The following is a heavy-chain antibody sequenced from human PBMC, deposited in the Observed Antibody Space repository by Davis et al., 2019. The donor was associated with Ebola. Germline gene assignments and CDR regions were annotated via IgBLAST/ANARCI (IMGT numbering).Heavy chain of an antibody. J-gene: IGHJ4*02. D-gene: IGHD6-25*01. CDR3: AREGLSSGIDY. Sequence: GESLKISCAASGFTVSSNYMSWVRQAPGKGLEWVSVIYSGGSTYYADPVKGRFTISRDNSKNTLYLQMNSLRAEDTAVYYCAREGLSSGIDYWGQGTLVTVSS. V-gene: IGHV3-53*01. CDR2: IYSGGST. CDR1: GFTVSSNY.